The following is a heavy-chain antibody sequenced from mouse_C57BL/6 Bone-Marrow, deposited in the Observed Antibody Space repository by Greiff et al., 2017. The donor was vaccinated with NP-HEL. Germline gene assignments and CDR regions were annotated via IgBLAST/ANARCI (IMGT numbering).Heavy chain of an antibody. D-gene: IGHD2-4*01. CDR3: ARSIYYDYADDPFYAMDY. CDR2: IRNKANGYTT. CDR1: GFTFNDHY. V-gene: IGHV7-3*01. Sequence: EVMLVESGGGLVQPGGSLSLSCAASGFTFNDHYMSWVRQPPGKALEWLGFIRNKANGYTTEYSASVKGRFSISRDNSQTILYLQMNALRAEDSATYYCARSIYYDYADDPFYAMDYWGQGTSVTVSS. J-gene: IGHJ4*01.